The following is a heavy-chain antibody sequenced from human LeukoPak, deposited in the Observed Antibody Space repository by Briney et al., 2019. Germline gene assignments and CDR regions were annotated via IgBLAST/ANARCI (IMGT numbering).Heavy chain of an antibody. CDR3: ATPYYYGSGSYWPFDY. CDR1: GFTFSSYW. D-gene: IGHD3-10*01. V-gene: IGHV3-23*01. Sequence: GGSLRLSCAASGFTFSSYWMSWVRQAPGKGLEWVSAISGSGGSTYYADSVKGRFTISRDNSKNTLHLQMNSLRAEDTAIYYCATPYYYGSGSYWPFDYWGQGTLVTVSS. J-gene: IGHJ4*02. CDR2: ISGSGGST.